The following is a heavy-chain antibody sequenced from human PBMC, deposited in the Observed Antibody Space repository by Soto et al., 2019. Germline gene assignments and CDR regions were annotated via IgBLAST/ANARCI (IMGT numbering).Heavy chain of an antibody. CDR1: GFTFSSYA. V-gene: IGHV3-23*01. Sequence: AGSLRLSCAASGFTFSSYAXGWVRQAPGKGLEWVSGISGSGGSTYYADSVKGRFTISRDDSKNTLYLQMNSLRAEDTAIFYCARDPFGXYVNYFDNWGQGTLVTVSS. D-gene: IGHD3-16*01. J-gene: IGHJ4*02. CDR3: ARDPFGXYVNYFDN. CDR2: ISGSGGST.